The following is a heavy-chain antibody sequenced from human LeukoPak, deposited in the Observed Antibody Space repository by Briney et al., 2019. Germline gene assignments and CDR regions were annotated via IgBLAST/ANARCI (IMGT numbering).Heavy chain of an antibody. CDR1: IYSITSGYY. CDR2: LYQDGST. Sequence: PSETLSLTCAVSIYSITSGYYWGWIRQPPGKGLEWIGSLYQDGSTYYNPSLKSRVTISADTSKNQFSLKLNSLTAADTAVYYCARDQSWGAFDIWGQGTTVTVSS. D-gene: IGHD3-16*01. J-gene: IGHJ3*02. CDR3: ARDQSWGAFDI. V-gene: IGHV4-38-2*02.